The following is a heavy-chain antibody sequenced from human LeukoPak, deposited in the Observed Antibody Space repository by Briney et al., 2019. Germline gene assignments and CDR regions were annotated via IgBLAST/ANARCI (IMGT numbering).Heavy chain of an antibody. CDR2: ISGSGGST. CDR1: GFTFSIDA. D-gene: IGHD4-17*01. V-gene: IGHV3-23*01. CDR3: AKGHGDRTVTQPYYFDY. J-gene: IGHJ4*02. Sequence: GGSLRLSCAASGFTFSIDAMKWDSQAPGKGLEWVSAISGSGGSTYYADSVKGRFTISRDNSTNTLYLQMNSLRAADTVVYDCAKGHGDRTVTQPYYFDYWGQGTLVTVSS.